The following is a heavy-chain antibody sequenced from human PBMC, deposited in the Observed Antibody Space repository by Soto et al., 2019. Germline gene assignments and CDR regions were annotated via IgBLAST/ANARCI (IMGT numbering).Heavy chain of an antibody. CDR1: GFTFSSYG. J-gene: IGHJ4*02. CDR2: ISYDGSNK. Sequence: PVGSLRLSCAASGFTFSSYGMHWVRQAPGKGLEWVAVISYDGSNKYYADSVKGRFTISRDNSKNTLYLQMNSLRAEDTAVYYCAKDVVRDIVQGVFDYWGQGTLVTVSS. V-gene: IGHV3-30*18. D-gene: IGHD2-8*02. CDR3: AKDVVRDIVQGVFDY.